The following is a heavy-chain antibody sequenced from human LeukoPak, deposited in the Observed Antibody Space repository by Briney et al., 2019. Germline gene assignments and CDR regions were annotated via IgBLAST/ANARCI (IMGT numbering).Heavy chain of an antibody. J-gene: IGHJ4*02. CDR1: GFTFSSYA. Sequence: GGSLRLSCAASGFTFSSYAMHWVRQAPGKGLEWVAVISYDGSNKYYADSVKGRFTISRDNSKNTLYLQMNSLRAEDTAVYYCASGRIHRTFDYWGQGTLVTVSS. CDR3: ASGRIHRTFDY. V-gene: IGHV3-30-3*01. D-gene: IGHD1-14*01. CDR2: ISYDGSNK.